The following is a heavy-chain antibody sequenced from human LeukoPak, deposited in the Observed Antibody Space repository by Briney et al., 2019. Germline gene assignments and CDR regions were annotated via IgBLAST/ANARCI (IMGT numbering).Heavy chain of an antibody. CDR2: IYYSGST. D-gene: IGHD2-2*01. CDR3: ARVKRIVVVPAARPNWFDP. V-gene: IGHV4-30-4*08. Sequence: PSQTLSLTCTVSGGSISSGDYYWSWIRQPPGKGLEWIGYIYYSGSTYYNPSLKSPVTISVDTSKNQFSLKLSSVTAADTAVYYCARVKRIVVVPAARPNWFDPWGQGTLVTVSS. J-gene: IGHJ5*02. CDR1: GGSISSGDYY.